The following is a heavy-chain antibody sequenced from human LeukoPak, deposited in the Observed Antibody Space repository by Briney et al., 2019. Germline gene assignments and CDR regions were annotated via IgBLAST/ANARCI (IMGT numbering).Heavy chain of an antibody. D-gene: IGHD6-19*01. Sequence: TSETLSLTCTVSGGSISSSSYYWGWIRQPPGKGLEWIGSIYYSGSTYYNPSLKSRVTISVDTSKNQFSLKLSSVTAADTAVYYCAREVRGGWPFDYWGQGTLVTVSS. CDR1: GGSISSSSYY. CDR2: IYYSGST. J-gene: IGHJ4*02. CDR3: AREVRGGWPFDY. V-gene: IGHV4-39*07.